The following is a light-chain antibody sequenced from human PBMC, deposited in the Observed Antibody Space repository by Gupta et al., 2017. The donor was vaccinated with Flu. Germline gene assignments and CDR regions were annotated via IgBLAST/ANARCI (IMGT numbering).Light chain of an antibody. CDR2: DNN. J-gene: IGLJ2*01. CDR1: NIGSKS. Sequence: SSVLTQPPSVSVAPGQTARLTCGGNNIGSKSVHWYQQKPGQAPVLVLYDNNDRPSGIPERFSGSNSGNTATLTISRVEAGGEADYYCQVWDSSSDHPVFGGGTKLTVL. CDR3: QVWDSSSDHPV. V-gene: IGLV3-21*02.